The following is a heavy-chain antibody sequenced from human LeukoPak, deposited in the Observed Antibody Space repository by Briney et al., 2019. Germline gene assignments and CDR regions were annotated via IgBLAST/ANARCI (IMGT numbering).Heavy chain of an antibody. Sequence: SETLFLTCSVSGGSIAGSSDYWGWIRQPPGKGLEWIGSVYYTGITDYNPSLKSRATIFVDTSENKFSLNLTSVTAADTAVYYCARRSIAAAVDYWGRGTLVTVS. J-gene: IGHJ4*02. D-gene: IGHD6-13*01. CDR1: GGSIAGSSDY. CDR2: VYYTGIT. V-gene: IGHV4-39*01. CDR3: ARRSIAAAVDY.